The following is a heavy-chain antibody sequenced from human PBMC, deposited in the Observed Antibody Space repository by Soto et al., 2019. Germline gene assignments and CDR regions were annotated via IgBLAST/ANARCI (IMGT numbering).Heavy chain of an antibody. CDR1: GYSFTSYW. D-gene: IGHD2-15*01. J-gene: IGHJ3*02. CDR2: IYPGDSDT. Sequence: GESLKISCKGSGYSFTSYWIGWVRQMPGKGLEWMGIIYPGDSDTRYSPSFQGQVTISADKSISTAYLQWSSLKASDTAMYYCARSQPVYCSGGSCYSTGDAFDIWGQGTMVTGS. CDR3: ARSQPVYCSGGSCYSTGDAFDI. V-gene: IGHV5-51*01.